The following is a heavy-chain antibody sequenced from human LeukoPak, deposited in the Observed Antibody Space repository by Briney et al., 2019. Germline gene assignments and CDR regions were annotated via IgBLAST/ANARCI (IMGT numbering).Heavy chain of an antibody. V-gene: IGHV3-11*04. CDR3: ARVAIVVVPAANDAFDI. CDR2: ISSSGSTI. CDR1: GFTFSDYY. Sequence: GGSLRLSCAASGFTFSDYYMSWIRQAPGKGLEWVSYISSSGSTIYYADSVKGRFTISRDNAKNSLYLQMNSLRAEDTAVYYCARVAIVVVPAANDAFDIWGQGTMVTVSS. J-gene: IGHJ3*02. D-gene: IGHD2-2*01.